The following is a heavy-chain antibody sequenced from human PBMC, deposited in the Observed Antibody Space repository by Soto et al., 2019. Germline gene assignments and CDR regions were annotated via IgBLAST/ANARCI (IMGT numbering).Heavy chain of an antibody. CDR3: SIDCAGYSSGSYQRGGFDY. V-gene: IGHV3-53*01. CDR1: GLTVSRNY. J-gene: IGHJ4*02. CDR2: IYSGGST. Sequence: PGGSLRLSCVVSGLTVSRNYMTWVRQAPGKGLENVSVIYSGGSTYSADSVKGRFTISRDNSKNTVYLLMNSLRAEDTAVYYCSIDCAGYSSGSYQRGGFDYWGQGTLVTVSS. D-gene: IGHD6-19*01.